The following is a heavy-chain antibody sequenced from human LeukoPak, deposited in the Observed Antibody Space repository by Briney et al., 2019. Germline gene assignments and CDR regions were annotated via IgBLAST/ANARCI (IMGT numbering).Heavy chain of an antibody. D-gene: IGHD6-13*01. Sequence: PGGSLRLSCAASGFTFSSYDMHWVRQATGKGLEWVSAIGTAGDTYYPGSVKGRFTISRENAKNSLYLQMNSLRAGDTAVYYCARGQAAAGLDYWGQGTLVTVSS. CDR3: ARGQAAAGLDY. J-gene: IGHJ4*02. CDR1: GFTFSSYD. V-gene: IGHV3-13*01. CDR2: IGTAGDT.